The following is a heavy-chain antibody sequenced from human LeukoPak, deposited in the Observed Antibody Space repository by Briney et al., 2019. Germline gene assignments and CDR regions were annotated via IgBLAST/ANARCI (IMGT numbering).Heavy chain of an antibody. D-gene: IGHD3-10*01. V-gene: IGHV3-13*01. CDR3: ARDHVGSGSYRHYYGMDG. CDR2: IGTAGDT. J-gene: IGHJ6*02. CDR1: GFTFSSYD. Sequence: GGSLRLSCAASGFTFSSYDVHWVRHATGKGLEWVSAIGTAGDTYYPGSVKGRFTISRENAKNSLYLQMNSLRAGDTAVYYCARDHVGSGSYRHYYGMDGWGQGTTGTVSS.